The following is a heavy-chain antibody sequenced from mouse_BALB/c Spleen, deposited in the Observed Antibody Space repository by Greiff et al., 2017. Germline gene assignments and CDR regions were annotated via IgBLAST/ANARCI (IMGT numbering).Heavy chain of an antibody. Sequence: EVNLVESGGGLVQPGGSLRLSCATSGFTFSDFYMEWVRQPPGKRLEWIAASRNKANDYTTEYSASVKGRFIVSRDTSQSILYLQMNALRAEDTAIYYGARELGYYAMDYWGQGTSVTVSS. D-gene: IGHD3-3*01. CDR1: GFTFSDFY. CDR2: SRNKANDYTT. CDR3: ARELGYYAMDY. J-gene: IGHJ4*01. V-gene: IGHV7-1*02.